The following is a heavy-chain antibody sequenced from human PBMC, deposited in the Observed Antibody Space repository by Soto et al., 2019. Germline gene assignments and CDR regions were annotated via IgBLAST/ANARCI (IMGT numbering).Heavy chain of an antibody. CDR3: AREPNYFDY. CDR2: ISAYNGNT. Sequence: QVQLVQSGAEVKKPGASVKVSCKASGYTFTSYGITWVRQAPGQGLEWMGWISAYNGNTKYAQKLQGRVTRTTDTSTGTAYLELRSRRSDDTAVYYCAREPNYFDYWGPGTLVTASS. CDR1: GYTFTSYG. V-gene: IGHV1-18*01. J-gene: IGHJ4*02.